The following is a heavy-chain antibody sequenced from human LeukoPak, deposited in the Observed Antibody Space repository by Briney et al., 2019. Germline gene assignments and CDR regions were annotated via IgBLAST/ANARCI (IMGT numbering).Heavy chain of an antibody. D-gene: IGHD3-22*01. CDR1: GYTFTSYG. V-gene: IGHV1-18*01. CDR3: AREHYYDSSGYYYGAFDI. Sequence: ASVKVSCKASGYTFTSYGISWVRQAPGQGLEWMGWISAYNGNTNYAQKLQGRVTMTTDTSTSTAYMELRSLRSDDTAVYYCAREHYYDSSGYYYGAFDIWGQGTMVTVSS. J-gene: IGHJ3*02. CDR2: ISAYNGNT.